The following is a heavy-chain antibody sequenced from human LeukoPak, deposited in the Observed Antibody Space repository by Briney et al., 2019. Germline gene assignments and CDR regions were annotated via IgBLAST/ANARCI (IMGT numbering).Heavy chain of an antibody. J-gene: IGHJ3*02. D-gene: IGHD6-19*01. CDR3: AREASSGSDAFDI. Sequence: SETLSLTCTVSGGSISSYYWSWIRQPPGKGLEWIGYIYYSGSTNYNPSLKSRVTISVDTSKNQFSLKLSSVTAADTAVYYCAREASSGSDAFDIWGQGTMVTVSS. CDR1: GGSISSYY. V-gene: IGHV4-59*01. CDR2: IYYSGST.